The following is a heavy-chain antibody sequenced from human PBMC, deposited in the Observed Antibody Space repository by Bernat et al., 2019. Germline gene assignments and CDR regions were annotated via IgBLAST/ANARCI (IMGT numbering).Heavy chain of an antibody. V-gene: IGHV3-15*07. CDR3: TTDYMVRGVIGSVGPPF. D-gene: IGHD3-10*01. J-gene: IGHJ4*02. CDR2: IKSKTDGGTT. CDR1: GFTFSNAW. Sequence: EVQLVESGGGLVKPGGSLRLSCAASGFTFSNAWMNWVRQAPGKGLEWVGRIKSKTDGGTTDYAAPVKGRFTISRDDSKNTLYLQMNSLKTEDTAVYYCTTDYMVRGVIGSVGPPFGGQGTLVTVSS.